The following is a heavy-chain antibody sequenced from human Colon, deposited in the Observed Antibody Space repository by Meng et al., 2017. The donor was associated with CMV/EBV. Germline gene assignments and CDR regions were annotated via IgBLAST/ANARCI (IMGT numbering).Heavy chain of an antibody. D-gene: IGHD6-19*01. Sequence: APVKVSCKASGYTFTSYDINWVRQATGQGLEWMGWMNPNSGNTGYAQKFQGRVTMTRNTSISTAYMELSSLRSEDTAVYYCARGISYSSDSYYYYYYGMDVWGQGTTVTVSS. CDR3: ARGISYSSDSYYYYYYGMDV. CDR1: GYTFTSYD. V-gene: IGHV1-8*01. CDR2: MNPNSGNT. J-gene: IGHJ6*02.